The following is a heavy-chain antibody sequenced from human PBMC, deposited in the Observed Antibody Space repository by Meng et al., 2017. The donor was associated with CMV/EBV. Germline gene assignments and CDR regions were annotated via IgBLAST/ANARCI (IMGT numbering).Heavy chain of an antibody. CDR1: GGSFSGFY. Sequence: SETLSLTCAVYGGSFSGFYWSWIRQPPGKGMEWIGEINHSVSTNYNPSLKSRVTISVDTSKNQFSLKLNSVTAADTAVYYCARGSYRNYRSSYYYYGMDVWGQGTTVTVSS. V-gene: IGHV4-34*01. CDR2: INHSVST. J-gene: IGHJ6*02. CDR3: ARGSYRNYRSSYYYYGMDV. D-gene: IGHD4-11*01.